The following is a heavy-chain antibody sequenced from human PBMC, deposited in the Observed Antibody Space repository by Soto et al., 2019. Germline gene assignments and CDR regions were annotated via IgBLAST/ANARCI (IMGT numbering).Heavy chain of an antibody. CDR2: INSAGST. J-gene: IGHJ6*02. CDR3: VRENYYYGMDV. CDR1: GFGASVNY. Sequence: PGVSMRLSSAASGFGASVNYMTWVRQAPGKGLEWVSAINSAGSTFYADSVKGRFTISRDNSKNTLYLQMNSLRVEDTAMYYCVRENYYYGMDVWGQGTAVTVSS. V-gene: IGHV3-66*01.